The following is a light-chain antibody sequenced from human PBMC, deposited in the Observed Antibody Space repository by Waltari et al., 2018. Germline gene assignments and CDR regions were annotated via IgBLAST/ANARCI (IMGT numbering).Light chain of an antibody. J-gene: IGKJ4*01. V-gene: IGKV3-11*01. CDR3: LQRSTWPAT. CDR1: QSVSTY. CDR2: DVS. Sequence: IVFTQSPATLSLSPGEGATLSCRASQSVSTYFSWYQQKPGRAPRLLIYDVSIRASGIPARFSGSGSGTDFTLTIGSLEPEDSAVYYCLQRSTWPATFGGGTKVEVK.